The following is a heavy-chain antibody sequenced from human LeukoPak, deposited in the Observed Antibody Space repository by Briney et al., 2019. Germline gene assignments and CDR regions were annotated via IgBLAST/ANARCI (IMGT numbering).Heavy chain of an antibody. Sequence: PSETLSLTCTVSGGSISSYYWSWIRQPPGKGLEWIRYIYYSGSTNYNPSLKSRVTISVDTSKNQFSLKLSSVTAADTAVYYCARAYHDNVLLWFGELLYFDYWGQGTLVTVSS. CDR2: IYYSGST. CDR3: ARAYHDNVLLWFGELLYFDY. D-gene: IGHD3-10*01. J-gene: IGHJ4*02. CDR1: GGSISSYY. V-gene: IGHV4-59*01.